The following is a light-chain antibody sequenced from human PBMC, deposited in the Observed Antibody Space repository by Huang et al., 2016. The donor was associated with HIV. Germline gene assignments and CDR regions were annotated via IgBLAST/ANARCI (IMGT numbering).Light chain of an antibody. Sequence: DIQMTQSPSSLSASVGDRVTITCRASQSISSYLNWYQQKPGKAPKLLIYAASSLQSGVPSRFSGSESGTDVTLTISSLQPEDFATYYCQQSYSTLRYTFGQGTKLEIK. CDR1: QSISSY. V-gene: IGKV1-39*01. J-gene: IGKJ2*01. CDR2: AAS. CDR3: QQSYSTLRYT.